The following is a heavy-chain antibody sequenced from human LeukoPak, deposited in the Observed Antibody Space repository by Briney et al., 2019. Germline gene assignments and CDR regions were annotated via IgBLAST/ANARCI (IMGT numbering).Heavy chain of an antibody. CDR3: ARGTGLPLTGYYAFGY. V-gene: IGHV1-2*02. D-gene: IGHD3-9*01. CDR2: INPNSGGT. J-gene: IGHJ4*02. Sequence: ASVKVSCKASGYTFTGYYMHWVRQAPGQGLEWMGWINPNSGGTNYAQKFQGRVTMTRGTSISTAYMELSRLRSDDTAVYYCARGTGLPLTGYYAFGYWGQGTLVTVSS. CDR1: GYTFTGYY.